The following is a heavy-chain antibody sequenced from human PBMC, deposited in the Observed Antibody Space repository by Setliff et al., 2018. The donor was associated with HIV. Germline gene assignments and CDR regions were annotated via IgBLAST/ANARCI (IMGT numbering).Heavy chain of an antibody. Sequence: SETLSLTCTVSGDSISSGGYYWSWIRQHPGKGLEWIGYIYTSGRTNYNPSLKSRVTISVDTSKNQFSLKLSSVTAADTAVYYCARVIAVAAHAFDFWGQGTMVTVSS. CDR2: IYTSGRT. CDR1: GDSISSGGYY. J-gene: IGHJ3*01. CDR3: ARVIAVAAHAFDF. V-gene: IGHV4-61*08. D-gene: IGHD6-19*01.